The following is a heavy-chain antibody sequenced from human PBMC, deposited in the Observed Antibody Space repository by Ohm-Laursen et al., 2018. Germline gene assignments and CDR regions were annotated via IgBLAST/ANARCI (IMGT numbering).Heavy chain of an antibody. CDR2: ISGSGGST. CDR1: GFTFDTYA. CDR3: ATQILPAAISD. V-gene: IGHV3-23*01. D-gene: IGHD2-2*01. Sequence: SLRLSCAASGFTFDTYAMTWVRQAPTKGLEWVSSISGSGGSTYYADSVKGRFTISRDNAKNTLYLQMNSLRAEDTAVYYCATQILPAAISDWGQGTLVTVSS. J-gene: IGHJ4*02.